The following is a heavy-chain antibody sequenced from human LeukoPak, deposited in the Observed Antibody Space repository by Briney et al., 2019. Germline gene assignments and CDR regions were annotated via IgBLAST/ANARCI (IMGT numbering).Heavy chain of an antibody. CDR3: ARVKSSTRGPYYHYYMGV. CDR2: IDTSGSI. Sequence: PSETLSLTCSVSGASISSYYWSWIRQPAGKGLEWIGRIDTSGSIIYNPSLRSRVSISVDESKNQLSLKVRSVTAADTAVYYCARVKSSTRGPYYHYYMGVWGKGTTVIVSS. CDR1: GASISSYY. J-gene: IGHJ6*03. V-gene: IGHV4-4*07.